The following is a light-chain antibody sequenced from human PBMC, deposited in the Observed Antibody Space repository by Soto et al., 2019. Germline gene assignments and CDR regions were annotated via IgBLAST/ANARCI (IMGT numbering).Light chain of an antibody. V-gene: IGLV1-40*01. J-gene: IGLJ1*01. CDR1: SSNIGAGYD. CDR3: QSYDNSLTGLHV. CDR2: GNN. Sequence: QSVLTQPPSVSGAPGQRVTISCTGSSSNIGAGYDVHWYQHLPGTAPKLLIYGNNYRPSRVPDRFSGSKSGTSASLAITGLQAEDEADYYCQSYDNSLTGLHVFGTGTKVTVL.